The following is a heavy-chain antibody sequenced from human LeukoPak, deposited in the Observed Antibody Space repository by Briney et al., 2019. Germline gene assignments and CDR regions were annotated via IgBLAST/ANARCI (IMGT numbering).Heavy chain of an antibody. D-gene: IGHD3-22*01. J-gene: IGHJ4*02. CDR1: GGSFNPYY. V-gene: IGHV4-34*01. CDR2: INHSGST. Sequence: PSETLSLTCAVYGGSFNPYYWSWIRQPPGKGLEWIGEINHSGSTSYNPSLKSRVTISVDTSKNQFSLKLSSVTAADTAVYYCARGRIEDLTMIGRKRHSFDYWGQGTLVTVSS. CDR3: ARGRIEDLTMIGRKRHSFDY.